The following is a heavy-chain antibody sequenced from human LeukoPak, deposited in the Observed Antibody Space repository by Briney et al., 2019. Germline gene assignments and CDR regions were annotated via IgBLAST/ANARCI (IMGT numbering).Heavy chain of an antibody. CDR2: INWNGGST. Sequence: PGGSLRLSCAASEFTFDDYGMSWVRQAPGKWLEWVSGINWNGGSTGYADSVKGRFTISRDNAKNSLYLQMNSLRAEDTALYYCARERIRYYGSGSYNAFDIWGQGTRVTVSS. V-gene: IGHV3-20*04. D-gene: IGHD3-10*01. CDR1: EFTFDDYG. J-gene: IGHJ3*02. CDR3: ARERIRYYGSGSYNAFDI.